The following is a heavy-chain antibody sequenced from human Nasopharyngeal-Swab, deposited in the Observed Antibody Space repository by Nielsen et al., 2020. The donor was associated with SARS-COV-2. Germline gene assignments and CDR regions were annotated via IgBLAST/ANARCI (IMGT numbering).Heavy chain of an antibody. CDR1: GFTFSSYA. Sequence: GESLKISCAASGFTFSSYAMHWVRQAPGKGLEYVSAISSNGGSTYYANSVKGRFTISRDNSKNTLYLQMGSLRAEDMAVYYCARVDRDGSYYYYYMDVWGEGTTVTVSS. V-gene: IGHV3-64*01. CDR2: ISSNGGST. D-gene: IGHD1-26*01. J-gene: IGHJ6*03. CDR3: ARVDRDGSYYYYYMDV.